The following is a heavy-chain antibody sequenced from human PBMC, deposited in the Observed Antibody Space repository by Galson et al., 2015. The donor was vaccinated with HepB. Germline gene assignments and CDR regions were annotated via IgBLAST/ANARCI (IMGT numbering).Heavy chain of an antibody. D-gene: IGHD3-22*01. Sequence: SLRLSCAASGFTLSSYVMHWVRQAPGKGLEWVAVISYDGSNRYYADSVKGRFTISRDNSKNTLYLQMNSLRAEDTAVFYCARGGTYYYDSSGYIIDYWGQGTLVTVSS. CDR3: ARGGTYYYDSSGYIIDY. CDR1: GFTLSSYV. V-gene: IGHV3-30*04. J-gene: IGHJ4*02. CDR2: ISYDGSNR.